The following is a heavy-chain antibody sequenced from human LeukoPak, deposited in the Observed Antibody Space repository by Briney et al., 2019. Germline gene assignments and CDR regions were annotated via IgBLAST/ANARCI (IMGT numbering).Heavy chain of an antibody. V-gene: IGHV4-38-2*02. CDR3: ARGRPWGYCSGGSCLKSFDY. D-gene: IGHD2-15*01. CDR2: IYHSGST. CDR1: GYSISSGYY. Sequence: PSETLSLTCTVSGYSISSGYYWGWIRQPPGKGLEWIGSIYHSGSTNYNPSLKSRVTISVDTSKNQFSLKLSSVTAADTAVYYCARGRPWGYCSGGSCLKSFDYWGQGTLVTVSS. J-gene: IGHJ4*02.